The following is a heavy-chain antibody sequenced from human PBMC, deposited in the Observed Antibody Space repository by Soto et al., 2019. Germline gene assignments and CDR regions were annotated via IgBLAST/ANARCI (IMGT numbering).Heavy chain of an antibody. CDR2: IKQDGSVR. CDR3: ARIGYTSSCFYY. J-gene: IGHJ4*02. Sequence: PGGSLRLSCAASGVTFSNYWMSWVRRAPGKGLEWVANIKQDGSVRYYVDSVKGRFTISRDNAMSSVYLQMNSLRAEDTSVYYCARIGYTSSCFYYWGQGTLVTVSS. CDR1: GVTFSNYW. D-gene: IGHD6-13*01. V-gene: IGHV3-7*01.